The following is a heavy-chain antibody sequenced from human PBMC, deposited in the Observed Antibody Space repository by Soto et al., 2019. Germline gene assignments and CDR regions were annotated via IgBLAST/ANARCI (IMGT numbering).Heavy chain of an antibody. V-gene: IGHV3-33*01. CDR2: IWYDGSNK. CDR1: GFTFSSYG. J-gene: IGHJ4*02. Sequence: QVQLVESGGGVVQPGRSLRLSCAASGFTFSSYGMHWVRQAPGKGLEWVAVIWYDGSNKYYADSVKGRFTISRDNSKNTLYLQMNSLRAEDTAVYYCAREGKQWLAHQLFDYWGQGTLVTVSS. D-gene: IGHD6-19*01. CDR3: AREGKQWLAHQLFDY.